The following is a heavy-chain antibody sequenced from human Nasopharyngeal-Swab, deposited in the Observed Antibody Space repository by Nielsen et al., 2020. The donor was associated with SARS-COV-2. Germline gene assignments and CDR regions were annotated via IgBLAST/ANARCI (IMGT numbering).Heavy chain of an antibody. J-gene: IGHJ6*02. CDR3: ALGPYYYGSGSAPTQYVLDV. CDR2: ISWNSGSI. V-gene: IGHV3-9*01. Sequence: GGSLRLSCAASGFTFDDYAMHWVRQAPGKGLEWVSGISWNSGSIGYADSVKGRFTISRDNAKNSLYLQMNSLRAEDTALYYCALGPYYYGSGSAPTQYVLDVWGQGTTVTVSS. CDR1: GFTFDDYA. D-gene: IGHD3-10*01.